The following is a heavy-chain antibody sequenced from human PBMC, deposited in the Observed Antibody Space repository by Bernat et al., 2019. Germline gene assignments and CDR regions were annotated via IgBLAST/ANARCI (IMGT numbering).Heavy chain of an antibody. CDR3: TRGNSGYGRFDY. D-gene: IGHD5-12*01. CDR1: GFTFSSYW. V-gene: IGHV3-74*01. Sequence: EVQLVESGGALVQPGGSLRLSCAASGFTFSSYWMHWVRQAPGKGLVWVSRIYSDGTVSYADSVKGRFTISRDDAKNTLYLRMNSLRAEDTAVYYCTRGNSGYGRFDYWGQGTLVTVSS. CDR2: IYSDGTV. J-gene: IGHJ4*02.